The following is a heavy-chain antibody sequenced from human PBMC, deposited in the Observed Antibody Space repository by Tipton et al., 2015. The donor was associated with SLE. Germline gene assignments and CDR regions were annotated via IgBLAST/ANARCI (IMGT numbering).Heavy chain of an antibody. CDR2: IYHSGST. J-gene: IGHJ4*02. CDR1: GGSISSGGYS. Sequence: TLSLTCAVSGGSISSGGYSWSWIRQPPGKGLEWIGYIYHSGSTYYNPSLKSRVTISVDRPKNQFSLKLSSVTAADTAVYYCARDTGYCSGGSCPPGYWGQGTLVTVSS. V-gene: IGHV4-30-2*01. D-gene: IGHD2-15*01. CDR3: ARDTGYCSGGSCPPGY.